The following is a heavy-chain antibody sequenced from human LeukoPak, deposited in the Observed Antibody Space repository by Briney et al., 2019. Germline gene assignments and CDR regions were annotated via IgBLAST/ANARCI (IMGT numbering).Heavy chain of an antibody. J-gene: IGHJ3*02. CDR1: GGSVSSGSYY. V-gene: IGHV4-61*01. CDR2: IYYSGCS. D-gene: IGHD2-2*01. CDR3: ARGVLWRAFDI. Sequence: SETLSLTCTVSGGSVSSGSYYWRWIRQPPGKGLVGVGYIYYSGCSNYNPSLKSRVTISVDTAKNQFSLKLSSVTAADTAVYYCARGVLWRAFDIWGQGTMVTVSS.